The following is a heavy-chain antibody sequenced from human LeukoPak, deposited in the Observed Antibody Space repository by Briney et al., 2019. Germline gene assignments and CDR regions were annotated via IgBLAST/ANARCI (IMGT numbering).Heavy chain of an antibody. D-gene: IGHD1/OR15-1a*01. J-gene: IGHJ6*03. V-gene: IGHV3-7*01. Sequence: GGSLRLSCAASGFTFSSYWMSWVRKAPGKGLELVANIKQDGSEKYYVDSVKGRFTISRDNAKNSLYLQMNSLRAEDTAVYYCARDEGYNGNSGHYYMDVWGKGTTVTVSS. CDR1: GFTFSSYW. CDR3: ARDEGYNGNSGHYYMDV. CDR2: IKQDGSEK.